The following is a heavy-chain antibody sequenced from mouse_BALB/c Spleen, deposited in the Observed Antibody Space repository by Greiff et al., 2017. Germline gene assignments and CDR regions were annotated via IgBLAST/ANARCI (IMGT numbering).Heavy chain of an antibody. D-gene: IGHD2-4*01. CDR3: ATLYDHDGYYAMDY. CDR1: GFTFSSYT. J-gene: IGHJ4*01. V-gene: IGHV5-12-2*01. CDR2: ISNGGGST. Sequence: EVLLVESGGGLVQPGGSLKLSCAASGFTFSSYTMSWVRQTPEKRLEWVAYISNGGGSTYYPDTVKGRFTISRDNAKNTLYLQMSSLKSEDTAMYYCATLYDHDGYYAMDYWGQGTSVTVSS.